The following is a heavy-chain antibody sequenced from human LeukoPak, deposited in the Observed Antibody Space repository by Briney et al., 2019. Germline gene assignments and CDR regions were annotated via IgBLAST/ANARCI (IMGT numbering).Heavy chain of an antibody. CDR3: ARQYSRGWTYYFDY. D-gene: IGHD6-19*01. Sequence: SETLSLTCTVSGGAISTYLWSWTREPPGKGLEWIGDIYDSGSTNYNPSLKSRVTISVDTSKNQFSLKLSSVTAADTAVYYCARQYSRGWTYYFDYWGQGALVSVSS. J-gene: IGHJ4*02. V-gene: IGHV4-59*08. CDR2: IYDSGST. CDR1: GGAISTYL.